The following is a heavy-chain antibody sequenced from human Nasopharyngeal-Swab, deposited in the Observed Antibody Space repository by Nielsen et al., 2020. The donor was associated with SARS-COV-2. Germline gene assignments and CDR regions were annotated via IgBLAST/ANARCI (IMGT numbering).Heavy chain of an antibody. V-gene: IGHV3-23*01. CDR2: ISGNGDST. D-gene: IGHD1-14*01. CDR3: AKVSTVYGMDV. Sequence: GESLKISCAASGFTFSSYAMSWVRQAPGKGLEWVSTISGNGDSTYYADSVKGRFTISRDNSKNTLYLQMNSLRAEDTAVYYCAKVSTVYGMDVWGQGTTVTVSS. CDR1: GFTFSSYA. J-gene: IGHJ6*02.